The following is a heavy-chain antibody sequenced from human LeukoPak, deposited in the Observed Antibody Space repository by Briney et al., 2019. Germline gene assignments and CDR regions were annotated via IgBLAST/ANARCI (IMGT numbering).Heavy chain of an antibody. CDR2: VKQYGSEK. CDR1: GFTFGNYL. CDR3: YGESYLFDY. V-gene: IGHV3-7*01. Sequence: GGSLRLSCAASGFTFGNYLMNWVRQAPGKGLEWVANVKQYGSEKYYVDSVKGRFTISRDNAKNSLYLQMNSLRAEDTAVYYCYGESYLFDYWGQGTLVTVSS. D-gene: IGHD3-10*01. J-gene: IGHJ4*02.